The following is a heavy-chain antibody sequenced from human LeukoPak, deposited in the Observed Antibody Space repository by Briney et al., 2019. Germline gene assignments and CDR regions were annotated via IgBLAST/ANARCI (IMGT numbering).Heavy chain of an antibody. CDR3: ARGTRNWVGEDY. CDR2: IYYSGST. V-gene: IGHV4-30-4*01. J-gene: IGHJ4*02. D-gene: IGHD7-27*01. CDR1: GGSISSGDYY. Sequence: SQTLSLTCTVSGGSISSGDYYWSWIRQPPGKGLEWIGYIYYSGSTYYNPSLKSRVTISVDTSKNQFSLKLSSVTAADTAVYYCARGTRNWVGEDYWGQGTLVTVSS.